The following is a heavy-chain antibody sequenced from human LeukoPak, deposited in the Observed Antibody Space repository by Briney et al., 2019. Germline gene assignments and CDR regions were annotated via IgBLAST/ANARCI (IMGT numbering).Heavy chain of an antibody. Sequence: GGSLRLSCGASGFSISRYWMSWVRQAPGTGLEWVANIKEDGSEKYYVDSVKGRFTISRDNAKNSLYLQMNSLGADDTAVYYCARGEYYYDGGYWGQGTLVTVSS. J-gene: IGHJ4*02. CDR1: GFSISRYW. CDR2: IKEDGSEK. V-gene: IGHV3-7*03. CDR3: ARGEYYYDGGY. D-gene: IGHD3-22*01.